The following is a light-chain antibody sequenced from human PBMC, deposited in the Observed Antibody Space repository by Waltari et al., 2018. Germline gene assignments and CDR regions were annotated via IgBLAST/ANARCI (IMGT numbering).Light chain of an antibody. Sequence: SYELTQPVSVSVAQGQTAKITCGGDNLGMKNVHWYQHRPGQAPLLVLSRDDNRPPGIPDRFSGSNSGNTATLTISGAQAGDEAAYYCQVWDNSNGVFGGGT. CDR1: NLGMKN. J-gene: IGLJ3*02. V-gene: IGLV3-9*01. CDR3: QVWDNSNGV. CDR2: RDD.